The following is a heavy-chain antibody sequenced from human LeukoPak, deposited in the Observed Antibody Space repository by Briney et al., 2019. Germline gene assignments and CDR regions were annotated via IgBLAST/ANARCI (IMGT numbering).Heavy chain of an antibody. Sequence: GGSLRLSCTASGFTFGDYAMSWFRQAPGKGLEWVGFIRSKAYGGTTEYAASVKGRFTISRDDSKSIAYLQMNSLKTEDTAVYYRTRAQHIVVVTARTPELGWFDPWGQGALVTVSS. V-gene: IGHV3-49*03. CDR2: IRSKAYGGTT. D-gene: IGHD2-21*02. J-gene: IGHJ5*02. CDR1: GFTFGDYA. CDR3: TRAQHIVVVTARTPELGWFDP.